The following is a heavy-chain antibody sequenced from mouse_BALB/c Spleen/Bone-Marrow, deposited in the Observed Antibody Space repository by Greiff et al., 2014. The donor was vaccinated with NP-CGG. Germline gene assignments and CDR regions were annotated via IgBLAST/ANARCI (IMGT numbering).Heavy chain of an antibody. CDR2: INPNNGRT. D-gene: IGHD4-1*01. CDR3: AKTGTGFDY. CDR1: GYTFTRYW. V-gene: IGHV1S81*02. J-gene: IGHJ2*01. Sequence: LVESGAELVKPGASVKLSCKASGYTFTRYWMHWVKQRPGQGLEWIGEINPNNGRTNYNEKFKSKATLTVDKSSNTTYMQLSSLTSEDSAVYYCAKTGTGFDYWGQGTTLTVSS.